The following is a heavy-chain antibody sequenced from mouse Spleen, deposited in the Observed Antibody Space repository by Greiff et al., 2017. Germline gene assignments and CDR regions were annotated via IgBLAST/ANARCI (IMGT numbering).Heavy chain of an antibody. CDR1: GFTFSSYT. V-gene: IGHV5-9*02. CDR3: ARQGVSLLRLRWYFDV. Sequence: EVQLVESGGGLVKPGGSLKLSCAASGFTFSSYTMSWVRQTPEKRLEWVATISSGGSYTYYPDSVKGRFTISRDNARNTLYLQMSSLRSEDTALYYCARQGVSLLRLRWYFDVWGAGTTVTVSS. D-gene: IGHD1-2*01. CDR2: ISSGGSYT. J-gene: IGHJ1*01.